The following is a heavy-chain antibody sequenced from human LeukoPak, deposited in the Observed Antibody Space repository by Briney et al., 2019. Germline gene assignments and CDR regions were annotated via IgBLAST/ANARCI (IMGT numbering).Heavy chain of an antibody. Sequence: GGSLRLSCAASGFTFSSYWMHWVRQAPGKGLVWVSRINSDGSSTSYADSVKGRFTISRDNAKNTLYLQMNSLRAEGTAVYYCASGWGDYYDSSIIMDVWGKGTTVTVSS. CDR2: INSDGSST. CDR1: GFTFSSYW. CDR3: ASGWGDYYDSSIIMDV. V-gene: IGHV3-74*01. J-gene: IGHJ6*03. D-gene: IGHD3-22*01.